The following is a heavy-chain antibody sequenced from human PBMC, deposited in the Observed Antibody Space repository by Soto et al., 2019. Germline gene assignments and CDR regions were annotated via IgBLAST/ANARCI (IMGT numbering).Heavy chain of an antibody. CDR3: ARHGYYYGGGYFDY. Sequence: EVQLVESGGGLVQPGGSLRLSCAASGVTVSSNYMSWVRQAPGKGLEWVSVIYSGGSTYYADSVKGRFTISRDNSKNTLYLQMNSLRAEDTAVYYCARHGYYYGGGYFDYWGQGTLVTGSS. CDR2: IYSGGST. CDR1: GVTVSSNY. V-gene: IGHV3-66*04. J-gene: IGHJ4*02. D-gene: IGHD5-18*01.